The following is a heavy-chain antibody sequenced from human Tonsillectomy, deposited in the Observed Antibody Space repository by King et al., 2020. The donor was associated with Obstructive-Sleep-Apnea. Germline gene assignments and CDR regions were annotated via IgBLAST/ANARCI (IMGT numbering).Heavy chain of an antibody. D-gene: IGHD3-10*01. J-gene: IGHJ5*02. CDR2: IYYSGST. CDR3: ARELTTMVRGGGDWFDP. V-gene: IGHV4-31*03. CDR1: GGSISSGGYY. Sequence: VQLQESGPGLVKPSQTLSLTCTVSGGSISSGGYYWSWIRQHLGKGLEWIGYIYYSGSTYYNPSLKSRVTISVDTSKNQFSLKLSSVTAADTAVYYCARELTTMVRGGGDWFDPWGQGTLVTVSS.